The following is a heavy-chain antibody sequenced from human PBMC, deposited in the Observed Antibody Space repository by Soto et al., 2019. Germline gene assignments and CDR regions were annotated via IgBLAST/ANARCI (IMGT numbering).Heavy chain of an antibody. D-gene: IGHD6-13*01. CDR1: GYTFSKYW. V-gene: IGHV5-51*01. CDR3: AKDCSSSWYNVRTYYYYGMDV. Sequence: GESLKISCQASGYTFSKYWIAWVRQMPGKGLEYVGIVYPGDSDTRYSPSFQGQVTISVDTSTSTAYMQMNSLRTEDTALYYCAKDCSSSWYNVRTYYYYGMDVWGQGTTVTVSS. J-gene: IGHJ6*02. CDR2: VYPGDSDT.